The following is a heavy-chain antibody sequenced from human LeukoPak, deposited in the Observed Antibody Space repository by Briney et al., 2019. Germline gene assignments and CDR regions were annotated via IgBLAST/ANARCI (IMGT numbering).Heavy chain of an antibody. CDR3: AREKGGFRPGIAVAGINWFDP. Sequence: SETLSLTCTVSGGSISTYYWSWIRQPAGKGLEWIGRIYTSGSTNYNPSLKSRVTMSVDTSKNQFSLKLSSVTAADTAVYYCAREKGGFRPGIAVAGINWFDPWGQGTLVTVSS. V-gene: IGHV4-4*07. D-gene: IGHD6-19*01. J-gene: IGHJ5*02. CDR2: IYTSGST. CDR1: GGSISTYY.